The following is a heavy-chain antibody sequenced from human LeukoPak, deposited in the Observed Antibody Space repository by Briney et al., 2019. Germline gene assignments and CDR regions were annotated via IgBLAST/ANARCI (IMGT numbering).Heavy chain of an antibody. CDR3: ARDRGADRERQPSRRELWSGYLSNDYYNYGMDV. J-gene: IGHJ6*02. CDR2: ISSSSSYI. CDR1: GFTFSTYS. V-gene: IGHV3-21*01. D-gene: IGHD3-3*01. Sequence: PGGSLRLSCAASGFTFSTYSMNWVRQAPGKGLEWVSSISSSSSYIYYADSVKGRFTISRDNAKNSLFLQMNGLRAEDTAVYYCARDRGADRERQPSRRELWSGYLSNDYYNYGMDVWGQGTTVTVSS.